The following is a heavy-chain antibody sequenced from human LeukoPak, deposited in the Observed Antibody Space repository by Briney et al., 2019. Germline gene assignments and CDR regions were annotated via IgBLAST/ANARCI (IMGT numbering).Heavy chain of an antibody. CDR1: GGTFSSYG. D-gene: IGHD3-10*01. V-gene: IGHV1-69*13. Sequence: GASVKVSCKAYGGTFSSYGINWVRQAPGQRLQWMGGIIPMAGTPNYAQKFQGRVTITADESTRTAYMERSRLRSEDTAVYYCARAPEGGIYGSGVCEVWGQGTVVTVSS. CDR3: ARAPEGGIYGSGVCEV. CDR2: IIPMAGTP. J-gene: IGHJ3*01.